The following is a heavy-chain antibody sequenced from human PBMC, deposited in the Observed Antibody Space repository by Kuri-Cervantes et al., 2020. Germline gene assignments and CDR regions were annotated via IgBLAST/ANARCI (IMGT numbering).Heavy chain of an antibody. V-gene: IGHV3-30*03. CDR1: GFTFSDYY. J-gene: IGHJ6*02. Sequence: GESLKISCAASGFTFSDYYMSWIRQAPGKGLEWVAVISYDGSNKYYADSVKGRFTISRDNPKNTLYLQMNSLRAEDTAVYYCARVGRLHIVWGQGTTVTVSS. CDR3: ARVGRLHIV. D-gene: IGHD4-11*01. CDR2: ISYDGSNK.